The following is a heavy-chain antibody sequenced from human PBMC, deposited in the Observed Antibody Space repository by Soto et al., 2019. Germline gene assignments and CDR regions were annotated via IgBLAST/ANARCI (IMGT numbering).Heavy chain of an antibody. CDR1: GGSFSGYY. CDR3: ARGLKRVYGSGSYYTRDYGMDV. D-gene: IGHD3-10*01. J-gene: IGHJ6*02. Sequence: QVQLQQWGAGLLKPSETLSLTCAVYGGSFSGYYWSWIRQPPGKGLEWIGEINHSGSTNYNPSLKSRVTISVDTSKNQFSLKLSSVTDADTAVYYCARGLKRVYGSGSYYTRDYGMDVWGQGTTVTVSS. CDR2: INHSGST. V-gene: IGHV4-34*01.